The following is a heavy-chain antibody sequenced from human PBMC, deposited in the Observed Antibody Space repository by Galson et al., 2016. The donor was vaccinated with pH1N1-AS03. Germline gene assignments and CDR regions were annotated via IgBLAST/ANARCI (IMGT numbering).Heavy chain of an antibody. CDR1: RFIFSSYP. CDR2: YGGRDGNT. Sequence: SLRLSCAASRFIFSSYPMSWVRQAPGRGLEWVSAYGGRDGNTYYADSVKGRFTISRDSSKNTVYLQMNTLRAEDTALYYCTTVAGTYYNGSDWGEGSRVTAAS. D-gene: IGHD3-10*01. CDR3: TTVAGTYYNGSD. V-gene: IGHV3-23*01. J-gene: IGHJ6*04.